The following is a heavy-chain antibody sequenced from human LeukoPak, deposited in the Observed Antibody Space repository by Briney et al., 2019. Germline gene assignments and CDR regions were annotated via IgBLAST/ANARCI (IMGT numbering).Heavy chain of an antibody. CDR1: GGSISSSFYY. D-gene: IGHD3-22*01. J-gene: IGHJ4*02. Sequence: PSETLSLTCTVSGGSISSSFYYWGWIRQPPGKGLEWIGSIYHSGSTYYNPSLKSRVTISVDTSKNQFSLKLSSVTAADTAVYYCARLNPRYYYDSSGYYPREFDYWGQGTLVTVSS. CDR3: ARLNPRYYYDSSGYYPREFDY. CDR2: IYHSGST. V-gene: IGHV4-39*01.